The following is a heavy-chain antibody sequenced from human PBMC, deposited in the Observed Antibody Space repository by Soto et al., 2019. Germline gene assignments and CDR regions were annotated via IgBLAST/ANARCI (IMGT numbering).Heavy chain of an antibody. Sequence: VAGGKSRSSGDHRSWISKPPGKGLEWIGSIYYSGSTYYNPSLKSRVTISVDTSKNQFSLKLSSVTAADTAVYYCARHFSAAGLFDYWGQGTLVTVSS. V-gene: IGHV4-39*01. CDR1: GGKSRSSGDH. J-gene: IGHJ4*02. D-gene: IGHD6-13*01. CDR3: ARHFSAAGLFDY. CDR2: IYYSGST.